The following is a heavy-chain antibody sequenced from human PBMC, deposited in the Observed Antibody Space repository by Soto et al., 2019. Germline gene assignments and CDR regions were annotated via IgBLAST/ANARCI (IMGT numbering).Heavy chain of an antibody. CDR3: ATSPCSSTSCYLTPPLEHYYYYYGMDV. CDR2: ISGSGGST. CDR1: GFTLSSYA. J-gene: IGHJ6*02. Sequence: GGSLRLSCAASGFTLSSYAMSWVRQAPGKGLEWVSAISGSGGSTYYADSVKGRFTISRDNSKNTLYLQMNSLRAEDTAVYYCATSPCSSTSCYLTPPLEHYYYYYGMDVWGQGTTVTVSS. V-gene: IGHV3-23*01. D-gene: IGHD2-2*01.